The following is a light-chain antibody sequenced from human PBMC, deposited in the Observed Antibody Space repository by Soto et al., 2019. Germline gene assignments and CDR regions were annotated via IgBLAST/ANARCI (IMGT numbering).Light chain of an antibody. CDR1: QSISSW. J-gene: IGKJ1*01. Sequence: DIQMTQSPSTLSASVVDRVTITCRASQSISSWLAWYQQKPGKAPKLLIYKASSLESGVPSRFSGSGSGTEFTLTISSLQTDDFATYYCQQYNSYSGTFGQGTKVDIK. CDR3: QQYNSYSGT. CDR2: KAS. V-gene: IGKV1-5*03.